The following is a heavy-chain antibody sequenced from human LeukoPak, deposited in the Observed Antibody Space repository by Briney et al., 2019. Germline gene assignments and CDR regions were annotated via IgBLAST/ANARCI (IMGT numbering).Heavy chain of an antibody. J-gene: IGHJ4*02. CDR3: VSPRGFSYGYFDY. CDR1: GFTFSDYY. V-gene: IGHV4-38-2*01. Sequence: GSLRLSCAASGFTFSDYYMSWIRQPPGKGLEWIGSIYYSKNTYYNPSLKSRVTISADTSKNQFSLTLGSVSATDTAVYYCVSPRGFSYGYFDYWGQGTLVTVSS. CDR2: IYYSKNT. D-gene: IGHD5-18*01.